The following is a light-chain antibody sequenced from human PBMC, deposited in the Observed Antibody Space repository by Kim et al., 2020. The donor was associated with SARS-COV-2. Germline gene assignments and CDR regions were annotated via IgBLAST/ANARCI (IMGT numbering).Light chain of an antibody. CDR3: QQYNSWPPWA. CDR2: AAS. Sequence: PGESATLSCRASQSVSSDLAWYQQKLGQPPTLVIYAASTAATGRPARFSGSRSGTEFTLTVSSLQSEDYAVYCCQQYNSWPPWAFGQGAKGDIK. CDR1: QSVSSD. J-gene: IGKJ1*01. V-gene: IGKV3-15*01.